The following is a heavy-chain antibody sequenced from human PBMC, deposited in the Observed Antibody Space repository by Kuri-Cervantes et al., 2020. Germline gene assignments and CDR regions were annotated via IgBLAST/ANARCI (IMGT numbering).Heavy chain of an antibody. CDR1: GFTFDDYA. D-gene: IGHD3-22*01. Sequence: SLKISCAASGFTFDDYAMHWVRQAPGKGLEWVSGISWNSGSIGYADSVKGRFTISRDNAKNTLYLQMNSLRAEDTAVYYCARAIDYYDSSGYYRGDAFDIWGQETMVTVSS. CDR2: ISWNSGSI. CDR3: ARAIDYYDSSGYYRGDAFDI. V-gene: IGHV3-9*01. J-gene: IGHJ3*02.